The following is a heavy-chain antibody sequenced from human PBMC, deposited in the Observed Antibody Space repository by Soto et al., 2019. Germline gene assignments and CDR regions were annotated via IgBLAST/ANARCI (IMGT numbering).Heavy chain of an antibody. J-gene: IGHJ4*02. Sequence: TLSLTCTVSGGSISSSSYYWGWIRQPPGKGLEWIGSIYYSGSTYYNPSLKSRVTISVDTSKNQFSLKLSSVTAADTAVYYCAREGLSVTGTTGAFDYWGQGTLVTVSS. CDR1: GGSISSSSYY. CDR2: IYYSGST. CDR3: AREGLSVTGTTGAFDY. D-gene: IGHD1-7*01. V-gene: IGHV4-39*02.